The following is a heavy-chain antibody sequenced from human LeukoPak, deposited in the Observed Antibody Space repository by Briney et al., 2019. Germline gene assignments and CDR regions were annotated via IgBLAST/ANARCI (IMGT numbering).Heavy chain of an antibody. CDR2: INPSGGTT. Sequence: ASVKVSCKASGYPFTTSFIHWVRQAPGHGLEWMGIINPSGGTTAYAQKFQGRVTMTRDTSTSTVYMELSSLRSEDTAVYYCARGSGRDGYKLDYWGQGTLVTVSS. J-gene: IGHJ4*02. CDR3: ARGSGRDGYKLDY. V-gene: IGHV1-46*01. CDR1: GYPFTTSF. D-gene: IGHD5-24*01.